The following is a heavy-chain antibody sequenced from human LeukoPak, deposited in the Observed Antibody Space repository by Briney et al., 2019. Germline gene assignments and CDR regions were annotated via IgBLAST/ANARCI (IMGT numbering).Heavy chain of an antibody. Sequence: GGSLRLSCAASGFTFSSYSMNWVRQAPGKGLEWVSCISSSSSYIYNADSVKGRFTISRDNSKNTLYLQMNSLRAEDTAVYYCARGPSGYHNTGGQGTLVTVSS. CDR2: ISSSSSYI. V-gene: IGHV3-21*01. CDR1: GFTFSSYS. J-gene: IGHJ4*02. CDR3: ARGPSGYHNT. D-gene: IGHD5-12*01.